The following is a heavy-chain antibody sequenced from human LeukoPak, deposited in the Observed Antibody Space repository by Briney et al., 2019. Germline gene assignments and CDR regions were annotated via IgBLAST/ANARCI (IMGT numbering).Heavy chain of an antibody. CDR2: ISGGGVTT. CDR1: GFTSIAYA. D-gene: IGHD3-16*01. V-gene: IGHV3-23*01. Sequence: GGSLRLSCVGSGFTSIAYALTWAPQAPGKGLEWVSGISGGGVTTYYADSVKGRFTISRDNSKNPLYLQMNSMRADDTAIYYCARNQQLGGHSYYYYGMDVWGQGTTVTVSS. CDR3: ARNQQLGGHSYYYYGMDV. J-gene: IGHJ6*02.